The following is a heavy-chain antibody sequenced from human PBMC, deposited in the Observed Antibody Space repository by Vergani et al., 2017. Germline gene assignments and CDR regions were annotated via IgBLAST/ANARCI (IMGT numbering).Heavy chain of an antibody. CDR3: ARDKYYDILTGYLGRDGMDV. Sequence: QVQLVQSGSELKKPGASVKVSCKASGYTFTSYAMNWVRQAPGQGLEWMGWINTNTGNPTYAQGFTGRFVFSLDTSVSTGYLQISSLKAEDTAVYYCARDKYYDILTGYLGRDGMDVWGQGTTVTVSS. V-gene: IGHV7-4-1*02. J-gene: IGHJ6*02. CDR1: GYTFTSYA. CDR2: INTNTGNP. D-gene: IGHD3-9*01.